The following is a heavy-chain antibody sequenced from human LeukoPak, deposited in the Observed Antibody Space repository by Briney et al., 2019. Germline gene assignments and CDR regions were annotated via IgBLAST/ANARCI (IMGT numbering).Heavy chain of an antibody. CDR2: IKSKADGGTT. V-gene: IGHV3-15*01. CDR1: GFSHAW. CDR3: TTDREGGMDV. Sequence: GGSLRLSCAASGFSHAWVSWVRQTPGKGLEWVGRIKSKADGGTTDYVAPVKGRFTISRDDSKNTLYLQMNSLKTEDTAVYYCTTDREGGMDVWGQGTTVTVSS. J-gene: IGHJ6*02.